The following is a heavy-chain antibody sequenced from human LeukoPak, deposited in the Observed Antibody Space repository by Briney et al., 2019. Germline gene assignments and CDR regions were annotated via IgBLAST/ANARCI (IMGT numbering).Heavy chain of an antibody. J-gene: IGHJ4*02. CDR2: ISGSGGST. V-gene: IGHV3-23*01. CDR1: GFTFSSYA. D-gene: IGHD6-6*01. Sequence: GGSLRLSCAASGFTFSSYAMSWVRQAPGKGLEWVSAISGSGGSTYYADSVKGRFTISRDNSKNTLYLQMNSLRAEDTAVYYCAKDRIAARRPYYFDYWGQGTLVNVSS. CDR3: AKDRIAARRPYYFDY.